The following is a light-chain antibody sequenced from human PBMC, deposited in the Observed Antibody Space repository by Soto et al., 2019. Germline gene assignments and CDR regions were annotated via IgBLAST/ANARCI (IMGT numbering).Light chain of an antibody. CDR3: QQYGSSPLT. V-gene: IGKV3-20*01. J-gene: IGKJ4*01. Sequence: ELVLTQSPGALSLSPGVRATLSCRASQSVFSSYLAWYKQKPDQDPKLLIYGVSSRATGIPDMFRGSGSGTDFTLTISRLETEDFAVYYCQQYGSSPLTFGGGTKVEIK. CDR2: GVS. CDR1: QSVFSSY.